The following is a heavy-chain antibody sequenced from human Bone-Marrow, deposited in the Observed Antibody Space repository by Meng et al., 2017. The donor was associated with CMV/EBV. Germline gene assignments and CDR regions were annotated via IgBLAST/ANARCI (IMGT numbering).Heavy chain of an antibody. CDR3: AHFYGGTGY. Sequence: TLNCTVSGCSLSTSGVGVGWIRQPPGKALEWLALIYWNDDKRYSPSLKSRLTITKDTSKNQVVLTMTNMDPVDTATYYCAHFYGGTGYWGQGTLVTVSS. CDR2: IYWNDDK. V-gene: IGHV2-5*01. CDR1: GCSLSTSGVG. J-gene: IGHJ4*02. D-gene: IGHD2-15*01.